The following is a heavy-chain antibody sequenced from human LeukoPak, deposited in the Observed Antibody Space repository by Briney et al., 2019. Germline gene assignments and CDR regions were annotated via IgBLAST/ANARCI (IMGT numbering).Heavy chain of an antibody. CDR3: ARDRTVGVPGTLQFDF. CDR2: IDDSGSSI. Sequence: GGSLRLSCAASGFTFSSYEMNWVRQAPGKGLEWVSYIDDSGSSIYYADSVKGRFTISRDNAKSSLYLQMNSLRAEDTAVHYCARDRTVGVPGTLQFDFWGQGTLVTVPS. V-gene: IGHV3-48*03. CDR1: GFTFSSYE. J-gene: IGHJ4*02. D-gene: IGHD6-19*01.